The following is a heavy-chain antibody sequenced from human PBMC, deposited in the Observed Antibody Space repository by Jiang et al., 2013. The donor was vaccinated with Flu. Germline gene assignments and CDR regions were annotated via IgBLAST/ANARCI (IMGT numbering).Heavy chain of an antibody. Sequence: SCKGSGYSFTSYWIRLGAPDARERPGRGWGGLILVTLIPTTARPSQGHVTISADKSISTAYLQWSSLKASDTAMYYCARHYEAITIFGVDLDYWGQGTLVTVSS. V-gene: IGHV5-10-1*01. D-gene: IGHD3-3*01. CDR2: LILVTLIP. J-gene: IGHJ4*02. CDR1: GYSFTSYW. CDR3: ARHYEAITIFGVDLDY.